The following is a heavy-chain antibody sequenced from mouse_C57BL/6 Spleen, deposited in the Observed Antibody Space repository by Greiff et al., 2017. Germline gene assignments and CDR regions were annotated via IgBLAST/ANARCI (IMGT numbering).Heavy chain of an antibody. J-gene: IGHJ3*01. V-gene: IGHV1-85*01. D-gene: IGHD3-2*02. CDR2: IYPGDGST. Sequence: VQLQQSGPELVKPGASVKLSCKASGYTFTSYDINWVKQRPGQGLEWIGWIYPGDGSTKYNEKFKGKATLTVDTSSSTAYMELHSLTSEDSAVYFCADSSGPAWFAYWGQGTLVTVSA. CDR3: ADSSGPAWFAY. CDR1: GYTFTSYD.